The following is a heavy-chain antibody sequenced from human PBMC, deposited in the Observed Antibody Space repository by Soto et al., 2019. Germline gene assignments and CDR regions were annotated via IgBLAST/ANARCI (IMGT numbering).Heavy chain of an antibody. D-gene: IGHD6-19*01. J-gene: IGHJ4*02. Sequence: SETLSLTCTVSGGSISSYYWSWIRQPPGKGLEWIGYIYYSGSTNYNPSLKSRVTISVDTSKNQFSLKLSSVTAADTAVYYCARVGQWLGTSYYFDYWGQGTLVTVSS. CDR1: GGSISSYY. V-gene: IGHV4-59*01. CDR3: ARVGQWLGTSYYFDY. CDR2: IYYSGST.